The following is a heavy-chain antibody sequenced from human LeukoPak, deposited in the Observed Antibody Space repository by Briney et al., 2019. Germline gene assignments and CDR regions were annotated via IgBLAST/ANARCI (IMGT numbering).Heavy chain of an antibody. CDR1: GFTFSSYA. V-gene: IGHV3-30-3*01. CDR2: ISYDGSNK. CDR3: AKGGRGFSYGSLDY. J-gene: IGHJ4*02. Sequence: GGSLRLSCAASGFTFSSYAMHWVRQAPGKGLEWVAVISYDGSNKYYADSVKGRFTISRDNSKNTLYLQMNSLRAEDTAVYYCAKGGRGFSYGSLDYWGQGTLVTVSS. D-gene: IGHD5-18*01.